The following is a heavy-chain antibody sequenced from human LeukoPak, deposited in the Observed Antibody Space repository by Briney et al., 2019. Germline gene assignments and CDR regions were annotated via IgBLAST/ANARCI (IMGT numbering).Heavy chain of an antibody. D-gene: IGHD4-17*01. CDR2: IWYDGSNK. CDR3: ARARTTRGFDY. CDR1: GFTFSSYG. Sequence: GGSLRLSCAASGFTFSSYGMHWVRQAPGKGLEWVAVIWYDGSNKYYADSVKGRFTISGDNSKNTLYLQMNSLRAEDTAVYYCARARTTRGFDYWGQGTLVTVSS. J-gene: IGHJ4*02. V-gene: IGHV3-33*01.